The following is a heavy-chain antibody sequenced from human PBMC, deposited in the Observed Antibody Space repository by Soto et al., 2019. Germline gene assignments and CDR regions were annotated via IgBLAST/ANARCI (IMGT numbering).Heavy chain of an antibody. V-gene: IGHV4-59*08. J-gene: IGHJ6*03. D-gene: IGHD4-17*01. Sequence: SETLSLTCTVSGGSISSYYWSWIRQPPGKGLEWIGYIYYSGSTNYNPSLKSRVTISVDTSKNQFSLKLSSVTAADTAVYYCVGSTVTDMDVWGKGTTVTVSS. CDR1: GGSISSYY. CDR3: VGSTVTDMDV. CDR2: IYYSGST.